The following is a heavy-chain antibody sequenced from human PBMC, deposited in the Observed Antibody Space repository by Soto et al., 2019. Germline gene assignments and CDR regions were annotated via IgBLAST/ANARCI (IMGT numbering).Heavy chain of an antibody. D-gene: IGHD6-13*01. CDR2: IYPDDSDT. V-gene: IGHV5-51*01. J-gene: IGHJ4*02. CDR1: GYSFTNYW. CDR3: ARRIRISAASNPYYFDY. Sequence: GESLKISCKGSGYSFTNYWIGWVRQMPGKGLEWMGIIYPDDSDTRYSPSFQGQVAISADKSISTAYLQWRSLKASDTAIYYCARRIRISAASNPYYFDYWGQGTLVTVSS.